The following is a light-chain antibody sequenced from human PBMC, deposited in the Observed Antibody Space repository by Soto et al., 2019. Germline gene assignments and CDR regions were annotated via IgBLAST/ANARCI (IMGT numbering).Light chain of an antibody. CDR1: QGISSY. V-gene: IGKV1-9*01. CDR3: QQRNSYSWT. CDR2: AAS. J-gene: IGKJ1*01. Sequence: DIQLTQSPSFLSASVGDRVTITCRASQGISSYLAWYQQKPGKAPKLLIYAASTLRSGVPSRFSGSGSGTEFTLTISSLQPEDFATYYCQQRNSYSWTFGQGTKVEIK.